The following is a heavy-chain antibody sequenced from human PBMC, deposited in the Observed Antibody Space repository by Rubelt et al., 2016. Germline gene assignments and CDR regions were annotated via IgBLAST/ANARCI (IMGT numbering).Heavy chain of an antibody. D-gene: IGHD6-13*01. CDR3: ARDEPYSSSWYDY. V-gene: IGHV1-18*01. CDR1: GYTFTSYG. J-gene: IGHJ4*02. Sequence: QVQLVQSGAEVKKPGASVKVSCKASGYTFTSYGISWVRQAPGQGLEWMGWISAYNGNTNYARKRQGMVTRTSDTSTSTAYMELRSLRSDATAVYYCARDEPYSSSWYDYWGQGTLVTVSS. CDR2: ISAYNGNT.